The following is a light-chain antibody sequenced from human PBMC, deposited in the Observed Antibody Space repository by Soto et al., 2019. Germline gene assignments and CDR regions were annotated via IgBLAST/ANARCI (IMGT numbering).Light chain of an antibody. V-gene: IGKV3D-15*01. CDR2: GAS. J-gene: IGKJ4*01. Sequence: EIVMTQSPATLSMSPGERATLSCRASQSVGTNVAWFQQKPGQPPRLLIYGASTRATGIPARFSGSGSGTEFTLTISSLQSEDFAVYYCQQYSNWPLTFGGGTKVDIK. CDR1: QSVGTN. CDR3: QQYSNWPLT.